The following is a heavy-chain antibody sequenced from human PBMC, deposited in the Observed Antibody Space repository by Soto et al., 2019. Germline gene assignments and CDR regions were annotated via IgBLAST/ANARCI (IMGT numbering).Heavy chain of an antibody. Sequence: QLQLQESGPRLVKPSETLPLTCTVSGGSISSRDYCWVWIRQPPVKGLEWIGNISSGGSTHYNPSLNSRVILSVDTSKNQISLKLSSLTAADTAVYYCARMDNVATYQTFDAWGQGPLVTVSS. CDR2: ISSGGST. CDR3: ARMDNVATYQTFDA. CDR1: GGSISSRDYC. D-gene: IGHD2-2*01. V-gene: IGHV4-39*01. J-gene: IGHJ4*02.